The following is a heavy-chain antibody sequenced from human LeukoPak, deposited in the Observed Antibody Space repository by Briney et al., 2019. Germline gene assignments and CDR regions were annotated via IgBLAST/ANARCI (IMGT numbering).Heavy chain of an antibody. J-gene: IGHJ4*02. CDR2: IHSSGST. CDR1: GFPITTYY. D-gene: IGHD1-26*01. Sequence: SETLSLTCTVSGFPITTYYWSRIRQSPGSGLEWIGLIHSSGSTTYNPSLKSRVTISVDTSKNQFSLHLSSVTAADTAVYYCVRDIREVGEGNYFDYWGQGTLVTVTS. V-gene: IGHV4-59*01. CDR3: VRDIREVGEGNYFDY.